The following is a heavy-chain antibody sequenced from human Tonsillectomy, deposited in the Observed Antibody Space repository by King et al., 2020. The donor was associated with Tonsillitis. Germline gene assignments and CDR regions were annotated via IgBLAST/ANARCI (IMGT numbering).Heavy chain of an antibody. V-gene: IGHV3-30-3*01. J-gene: IGHJ3*02. CDR1: GFTFSTYT. D-gene: IGHD6-19*01. Sequence: VQLVESGGGVVQPGRSLRLSCAASGFTFSTYTMHWVRQAPGKGLEWVAVMSDDGSNKYYADSVKGRFTISRDNSKNTLYRQMNTMRAEDTAVYYCARGEQWLVPRAFDIWGQGTMVTVSS. CDR2: MSDDGSNK. CDR3: ARGEQWLVPRAFDI.